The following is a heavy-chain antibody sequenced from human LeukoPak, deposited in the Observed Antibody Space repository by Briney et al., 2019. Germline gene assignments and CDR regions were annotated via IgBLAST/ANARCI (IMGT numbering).Heavy chain of an antibody. CDR1: GFTFTTYW. D-gene: IGHD3-10*01. J-gene: IGHJ5*02. Sequence: GGSLRLSCVVSGFTFTTYWMHWVRQAPGRGLVWVSRVSADGSTTIYADSVKGRSTISRDNGINTVCLQMNSLRAEDTAVYYCARGFEGYPFGWWFDPWGQGTLVTVSS. CDR2: VSADGSTT. CDR3: ARGFEGYPFGWWFDP. V-gene: IGHV3-74*01.